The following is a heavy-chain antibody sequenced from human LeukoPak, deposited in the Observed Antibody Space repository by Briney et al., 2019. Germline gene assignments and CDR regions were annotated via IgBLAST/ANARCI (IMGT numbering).Heavy chain of an antibody. Sequence: TGGSLRLSCAASGFTFSSYSMNWVRQAPGKGLEWVSSISSSSSYIYYADSVKGRFTISRGNAKNSLYLQMNSLRAEDTAVYYCAKDDYSYGLYYYYYYMDVWGKGTTVTISS. CDR1: GFTFSSYS. V-gene: IGHV3-21*04. CDR2: ISSSSSYI. CDR3: AKDDYSYGLYYYYYYMDV. D-gene: IGHD5-18*01. J-gene: IGHJ6*03.